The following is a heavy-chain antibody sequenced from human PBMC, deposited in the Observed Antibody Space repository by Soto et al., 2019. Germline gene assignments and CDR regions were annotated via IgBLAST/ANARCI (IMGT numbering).Heavy chain of an antibody. J-gene: IGHJ4*02. D-gene: IGHD6-13*01. CDR3: AKYRRTEAEGFTLDY. Sequence: KLPETLSLTCTVSGDSINNYYWSWIRQPPGKRLEWIGYIYYTGSTTYNPSLESRVTMSVDTSKNQFSLKLNSVNAADTAVYYCAKYRRTEAEGFTLDYWGRGTLVTVSS. CDR1: GDSINNYY. CDR2: IYYTGST. V-gene: IGHV4-59*01.